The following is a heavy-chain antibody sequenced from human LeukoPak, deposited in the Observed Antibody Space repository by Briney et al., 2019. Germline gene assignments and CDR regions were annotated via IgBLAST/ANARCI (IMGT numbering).Heavy chain of an antibody. D-gene: IGHD1-26*01. J-gene: IGHJ4*02. Sequence: ASVKVSCKASGYTFTGYYMHWVRQAPGQGLEWMGWINPNIGVTNYAQRLQGRVTMTRETSISTTYMEVSRLKSDDTAVYYCAREVGPTTLDFWGQGTLVTVSS. CDR1: GYTFTGYY. CDR3: AREVGPTTLDF. V-gene: IGHV1-2*02. CDR2: INPNIGVT.